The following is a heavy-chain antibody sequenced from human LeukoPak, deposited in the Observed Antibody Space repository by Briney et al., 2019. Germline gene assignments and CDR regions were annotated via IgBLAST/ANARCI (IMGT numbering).Heavy chain of an antibody. CDR3: ARASGIQLWQAIDY. D-gene: IGHD5-18*01. CDR2: INHSGST. Sequence: SETLSLTCAVYGGSFSGYYWSWIRQPPGKGLEWLGEINHSGSTNYNPPLKSRVTISVDTSKNQFSLKLSSVTAADTAVYYCARASGIQLWQAIDYWGQGTLVTVSS. V-gene: IGHV4-34*01. J-gene: IGHJ4*02. CDR1: GGSFSGYY.